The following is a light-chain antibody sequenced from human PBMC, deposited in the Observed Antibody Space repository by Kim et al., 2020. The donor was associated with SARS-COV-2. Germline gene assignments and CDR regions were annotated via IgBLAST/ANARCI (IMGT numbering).Light chain of an antibody. J-gene: IGLJ2*01. CDR3: QSYDRNNHVV. CDR1: GGSIASNY. CDR2: EDN. Sequence: KSVTLSCTVHGGSIASNYVQWDQQRPGSAPTSVIYEDNHRPSGVPDRFSGSIDSSSNSASLTISGLQTEDEADYYCQSYDRNNHVVFGGGTQLTVL. V-gene: IGLV6-57*02.